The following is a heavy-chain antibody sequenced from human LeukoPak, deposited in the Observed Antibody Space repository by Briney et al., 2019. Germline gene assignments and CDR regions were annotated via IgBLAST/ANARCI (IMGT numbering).Heavy chain of an antibody. V-gene: IGHV1-24*01. J-gene: IGHJ4*02. D-gene: IGHD6-19*01. CDR3: ALALAGPFDY. Sequence: ASVKVSCKVSGYTLTELSMHWVRQAPGKGLEWMGVFHPEDGETIYAEKFQGRVNMTEDTSTDTAYMELSSLRSEDTAVYYCALALAGPFDYWGQGTLVTVS. CDR1: GYTLTELS. CDR2: FHPEDGET.